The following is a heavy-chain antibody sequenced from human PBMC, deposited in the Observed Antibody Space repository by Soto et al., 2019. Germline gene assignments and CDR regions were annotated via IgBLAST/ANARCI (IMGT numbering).Heavy chain of an antibody. CDR2: THASGVT. Sequence: QVQLQESGPGLVKPSQTLSLTCSVSGDSVNSGGHYWNWIRQHPGKGLEWVGYTHASGVTSYNPSLKSRLDLSVDMSKNEVSLKLTSVSAANTAVYFCARDGGYGPKGYAWDIWGQGTMVTVSS. J-gene: IGHJ3*02. CDR3: ARDGGYGPKGYAWDI. D-gene: IGHD1-26*01. V-gene: IGHV4-31*03. CDR1: GDSVNSGGHY.